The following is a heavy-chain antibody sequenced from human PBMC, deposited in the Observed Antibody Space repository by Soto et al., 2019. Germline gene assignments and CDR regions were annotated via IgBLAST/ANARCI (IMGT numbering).Heavy chain of an antibody. CDR1: GASMSSYY. Sequence: QVQLQESGPRLVKPAETLSLTCNVSGASMSSYYWNWIRQTPGKGLEWIGWIYYSGTTKYNPSLKSRVTISVDTSKNQFSLRLSSVTAADTAVYCCAADSSGYNWFDPWGQGTLVTVSS. V-gene: IGHV4-59*01. D-gene: IGHD6-25*01. J-gene: IGHJ5*02. CDR2: IYYSGTT. CDR3: AADSSGYNWFDP.